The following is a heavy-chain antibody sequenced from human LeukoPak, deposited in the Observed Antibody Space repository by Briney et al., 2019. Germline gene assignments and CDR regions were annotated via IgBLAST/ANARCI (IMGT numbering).Heavy chain of an antibody. J-gene: IGHJ4*02. CDR2: IYYSGST. CDR3: ARDRGYYDSSGYYSPFDY. V-gene: IGHV4-59*01. CDR1: GGSISSYY. D-gene: IGHD3-22*01. Sequence: SETLSLTCTVSGGSISSYYWSWIRQPPGKGLEWIGYIYYSGSTNYNPSLKSRLTISVDTSKNQFSLKLSSVTAADTAVYYCARDRGYYDSSGYYSPFDYWGQGTLVTVSS.